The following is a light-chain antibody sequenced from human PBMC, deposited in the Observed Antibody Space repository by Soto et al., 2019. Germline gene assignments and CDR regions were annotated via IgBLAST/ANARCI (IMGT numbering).Light chain of an antibody. J-gene: IGKJ3*01. CDR1: HSVTTH. V-gene: IGKV3-20*01. CDR2: GAS. CDR3: QQYRTSPPFA. Sequence: IVLTLSTDTVCLSPGESATLSCWASHSVTTHLAWFQQRPGQAPRLLIYGASNRATGIPDRFSGSASGTHLTRTISSLETEDFALYHCQQYRTSPPFAFAPGTKVDIK.